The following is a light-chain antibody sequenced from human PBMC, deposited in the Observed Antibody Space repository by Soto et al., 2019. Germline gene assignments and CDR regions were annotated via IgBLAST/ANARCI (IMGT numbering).Light chain of an antibody. V-gene: IGLV2-8*01. CDR1: SSDVGGYNY. CDR2: EVS. J-gene: IGLJ3*02. CDR3: TSYAGDTSLGV. Sequence: QSALTQPPSASGSPGQSVTISCTGTSSDVGGYNYVSWYQQHPGKAPKLMIYEVSKRPSGVPDRFSGSKSGNTASLTVSGLQSEDEADYYCTSYAGDTSLGVLGAGTKVTVL.